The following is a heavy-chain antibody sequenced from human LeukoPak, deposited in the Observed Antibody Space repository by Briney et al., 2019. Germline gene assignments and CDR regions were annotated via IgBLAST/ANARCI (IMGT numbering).Heavy chain of an antibody. J-gene: IGHJ4*02. V-gene: IGHV3-7*02. CDR1: GFTFSSYW. Sequence: GGSLRLSCAASGFTFSSYWMSWVRQTPGKGLEWVANIKQDGSEKYYVDSVKGRFTISRDNAKNSLYLQMNSLRAEDTAVYYCARLYSGYDYSYFDYWGQGTLVTVSS. CDR2: IKQDGSEK. D-gene: IGHD5-12*01. CDR3: ARLYSGYDYSYFDY.